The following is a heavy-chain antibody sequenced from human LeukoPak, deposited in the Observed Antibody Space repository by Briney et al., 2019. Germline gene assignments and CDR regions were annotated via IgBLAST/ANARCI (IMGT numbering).Heavy chain of an antibody. J-gene: IGHJ4*02. CDR1: GFTFSSYG. D-gene: IGHD3-10*01. Sequence: GGTLRLSCAASGFTFSSYGMSWVRQAPGKGLEWVSAISGSGGSTYYADSVKGRFTISRDNSKNTLYLQMNSLRAEDTAVYYCAKVGSYYGSGSNFDYWGQGTLVTVSS. V-gene: IGHV3-23*01. CDR2: ISGSGGST. CDR3: AKVGSYYGSGSNFDY.